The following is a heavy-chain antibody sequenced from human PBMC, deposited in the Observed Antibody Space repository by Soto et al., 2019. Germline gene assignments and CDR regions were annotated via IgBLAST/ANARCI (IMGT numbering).Heavy chain of an antibody. D-gene: IGHD5-18*01. V-gene: IGHV4-61*01. CDR3: ARPLYSYGPMDV. J-gene: IGHJ6*02. CDR2: IYYSGST. Sequence: PSETLSLTCTVSGGSVSSGSYYWSWIRQPPGKGLEWIGYIYYSGSTNYNPSLKSRVTISVDTSKKQFSLKLSSVTAADTAVYYCARPLYSYGPMDVWGQGTTVTVSS. CDR1: GGSVSSGSYY.